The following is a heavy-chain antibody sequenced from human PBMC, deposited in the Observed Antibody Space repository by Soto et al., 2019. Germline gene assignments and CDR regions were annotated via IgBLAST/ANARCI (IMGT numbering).Heavy chain of an antibody. CDR2: IYYSGST. CDR1: VGSVSSGSYY. J-gene: IGHJ6*02. Sequence: TSETLSLTCTVSVGSVSSGSYYWSWIRQPPGKGLEWIGYIYYSGSTNYNPSLKSRVTISVDTSKNQFSLKLSSVTAADTAVYYCARAEVLRFLEWSYGMDVWGQGTTVTVSS. CDR3: ARAEVLRFLEWSYGMDV. V-gene: IGHV4-61*01. D-gene: IGHD3-3*01.